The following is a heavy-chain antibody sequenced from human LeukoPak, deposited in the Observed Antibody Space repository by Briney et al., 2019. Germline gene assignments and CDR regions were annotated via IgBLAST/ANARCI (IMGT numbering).Heavy chain of an antibody. J-gene: IGHJ3*02. CDR3: ARARRITMVRGVRLDAFDI. CDR1: GGSISSSSYS. D-gene: IGHD3-10*01. V-gene: IGHV4-39*07. CDR2: VYYSGST. Sequence: SETLSLTCTVSGGSISSSSYSWGWIRQPPGKGLEWIGSVYYSGSTNYNPSLKSRVTISVDTSKNQFSLKLSSVTAADTAVYYCARARRITMVRGVRLDAFDIWGQGTMVTVSS.